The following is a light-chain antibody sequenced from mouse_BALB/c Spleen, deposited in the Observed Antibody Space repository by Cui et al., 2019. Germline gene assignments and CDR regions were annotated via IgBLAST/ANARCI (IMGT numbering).Light chain of an antibody. CDR3: QQWSSYPRT. CDR1: SSVSY. CDR2: DTS. V-gene: IGKV4-55*01. Sequence: QIVLTQPPAIMSASPGAKVTMTCSANSSVSYMYGYQQKPGSSPRHLVYDTSNLASGVPVRFSGSGSGTSYSLTISRMEAEDAATYYCQQWSSYPRTFGGGTKLEIK. J-gene: IGKJ1*01.